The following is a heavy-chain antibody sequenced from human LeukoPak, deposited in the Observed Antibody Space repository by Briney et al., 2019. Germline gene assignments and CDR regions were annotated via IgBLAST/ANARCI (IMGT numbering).Heavy chain of an antibody. Sequence: GGSLRLSCAASGITVSSYWMHWVRQPPGKGLVWVSRINSDGSVTNYADSVEGRFTISRDNAKNTVYLRMNDLGAEDTAVYYCVADRYSDSAFGDWGQGTLVTVSS. CDR3: VADRYSDSAFGD. CDR2: INSDGSVT. D-gene: IGHD5-12*01. CDR1: GITVSSYW. J-gene: IGHJ4*02. V-gene: IGHV3-74*01.